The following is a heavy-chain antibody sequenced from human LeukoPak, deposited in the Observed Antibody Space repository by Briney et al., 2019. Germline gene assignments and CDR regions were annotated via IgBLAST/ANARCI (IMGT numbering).Heavy chain of an antibody. Sequence: GGSLRLSCAASGFTFSSYSMNWVRQAPGKGLEWVSYISSSSSTIYYADSVKGRFTISRDNAKNSLHLQMNSLRAEDTAVYYCARDLMITFGGVIAWGQGTLVTVSS. CDR1: GFTFSSYS. J-gene: IGHJ4*02. D-gene: IGHD3-16*02. CDR2: ISSSSSTI. V-gene: IGHV3-48*01. CDR3: ARDLMITFGGVIA.